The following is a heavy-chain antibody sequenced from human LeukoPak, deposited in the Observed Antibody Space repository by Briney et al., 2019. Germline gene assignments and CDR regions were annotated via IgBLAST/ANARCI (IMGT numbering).Heavy chain of an antibody. CDR2: NSGST. CDR3: ASLNWTDVAYYFDY. J-gene: IGHJ4*02. Sequence: SETLSLTCTVSGGSISSSSYYWGWIRQPPGKGLEWIGSNSGSTYYNPSLKSRVTISVDTSKNQFSLKLSSVTAADTAVYCCASLNWTDVAYYFDYWGQGTMVTVSS. D-gene: IGHD1-1*01. CDR1: GGSISSSSYY. V-gene: IGHV4-39*07.